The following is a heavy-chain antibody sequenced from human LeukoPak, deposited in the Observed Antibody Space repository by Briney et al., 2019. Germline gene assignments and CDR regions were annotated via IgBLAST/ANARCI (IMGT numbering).Heavy chain of an antibody. Sequence: SETLSLTCTVSGGSISSYYWSWIRQPAGKGLEWIGRIYTSGSTNYNPSLKSRVTMSVDTSKNQFSLKLSSVTAADTAVYYCAGDGAYYYDSRLDYWGQGTLVTVSS. D-gene: IGHD3-22*01. CDR2: IYTSGST. J-gene: IGHJ4*02. CDR1: GGSISSYY. CDR3: AGDGAYYYDSRLDY. V-gene: IGHV4-4*07.